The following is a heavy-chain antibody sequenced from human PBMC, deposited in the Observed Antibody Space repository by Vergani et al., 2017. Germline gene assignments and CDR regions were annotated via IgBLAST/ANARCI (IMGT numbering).Heavy chain of an antibody. CDR2: IKQDGIEK. J-gene: IGHJ4*02. D-gene: IGHD6-13*01. Sequence: EVQLLESGGDLVQPGGSLRLSCAASGFTFSSYWMSWVRQAPGKGLEGGANIKQDGIEKDYVDSVKVPFTISRDNAKNSLDLQMNSLRAEDTAVYYCARESTGYSSSFYFDYWGQGTLVTVSS. CDR1: GFTFSSYW. V-gene: IGHV3-7*01. CDR3: ARESTGYSSSFYFDY.